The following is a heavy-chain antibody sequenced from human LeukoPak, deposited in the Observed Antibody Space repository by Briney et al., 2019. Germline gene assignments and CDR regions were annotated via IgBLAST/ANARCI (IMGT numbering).Heavy chain of an antibody. CDR3: AGEVGYSGGWNPPNGPPNCSAP. CDR2: INHSGST. V-gene: IGHV4-34*01. J-gene: IGHJ5*02. CDR1: GGSFSGYY. Sequence: SETLSLTCAVYGGSFSGYYWSWIRQPPGKGLEWIGEINHSGSTNYNPSLKSRVTISVDTSKNQFSLKLSSVTAADTAVYYCAGEVGYSGGWNPPNGPPNCSAPGGQEPLVPVPS. D-gene: IGHD6-19*01.